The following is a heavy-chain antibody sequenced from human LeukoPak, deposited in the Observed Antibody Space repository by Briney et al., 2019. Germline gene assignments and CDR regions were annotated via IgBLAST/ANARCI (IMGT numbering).Heavy chain of an antibody. CDR3: TKDRRGDYYYYMDV. V-gene: IGHV3-30*02. CDR2: IRYDGSNK. J-gene: IGHJ6*03. CDR1: GFTFSSYG. Sequence: GGSLRLSCAASGFTFSSYGMHWVRQAPGKGLEWVAFIRYDGSNKYYADSVKGRFTISRDNSKNTLYLQMNSLRAEDTAVYYCTKDRRGDYYYYMDVWGKGTTVTVSS. D-gene: IGHD4-17*01.